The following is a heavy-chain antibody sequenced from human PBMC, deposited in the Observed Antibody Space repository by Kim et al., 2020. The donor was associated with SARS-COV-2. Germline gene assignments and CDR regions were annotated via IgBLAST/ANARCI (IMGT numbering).Heavy chain of an antibody. Sequence: SETLSLTCTVSGYSISSGYYWGWIRQPPGKGLEWIGSIYHSGSTYYNPSLKSRVTISVDTSKNQFSLKLSSVTAADTAVYYCARVLNGQEWIQLWLGLERWFDPWGQGTLVTVSS. V-gene: IGHV4-38-2*02. CDR2: IYHSGST. D-gene: IGHD5-18*01. CDR1: GYSISSGYY. CDR3: ARVLNGQEWIQLWLGLERWFDP. J-gene: IGHJ5*02.